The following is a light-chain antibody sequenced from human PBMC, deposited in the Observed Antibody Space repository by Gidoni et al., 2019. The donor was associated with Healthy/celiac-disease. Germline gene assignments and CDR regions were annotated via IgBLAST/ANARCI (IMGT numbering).Light chain of an antibody. CDR1: QSVSSN. V-gene: IGKV3-15*01. J-gene: IGKJ1*01. CDR3: QQYNNWPPKT. CDR2: VAS. Sequence: EIVMTQSPATLSVSPGERATLSCRASQSVSSNLAWYQQQPGQAPRLLIYVASTRATGIPARFSGSGSGTEFTLTISSLQSEDFAVYYCQQYNNWPPKTFGQGTKVEIK.